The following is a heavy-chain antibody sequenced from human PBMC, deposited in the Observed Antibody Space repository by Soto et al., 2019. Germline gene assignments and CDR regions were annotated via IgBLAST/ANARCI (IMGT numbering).Heavy chain of an antibody. J-gene: IGHJ6*02. Sequence: SETLSLTCTVSGGSISSGDYYWSWIHQPPGKGLEWIGYIFHSGNAYYNPSLESRLSISVDTSKNQFSLKLTSVTAADTAEYYCARYKDYYALDVWGPGTTVTVSS. CDR1: GGSISSGDYY. V-gene: IGHV4-30-4*01. CDR3: ARYKDYYALDV. D-gene: IGHD1-1*01. CDR2: IFHSGNA.